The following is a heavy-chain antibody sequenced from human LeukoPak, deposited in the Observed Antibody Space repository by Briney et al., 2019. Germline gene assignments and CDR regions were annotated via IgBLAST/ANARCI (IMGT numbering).Heavy chain of an antibody. CDR3: ARDLPDWAVAGS. CDR1: GFTFSSYA. J-gene: IGHJ4*02. D-gene: IGHD6-19*01. Sequence: GGSLRLSCAASGFTFSSYAMNWVRQAPGKGLEWVATIKPDGSAKSYVDSMKGRFTISRDNTKNSLFLQMNSLRAEDTAMYYCARDLPDWAVAGSWGQGTLVTVSS. V-gene: IGHV3-7*05. CDR2: IKPDGSAK.